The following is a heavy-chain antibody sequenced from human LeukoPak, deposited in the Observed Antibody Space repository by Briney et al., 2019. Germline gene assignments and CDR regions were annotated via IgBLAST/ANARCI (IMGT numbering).Heavy chain of an antibody. J-gene: IGHJ6*02. CDR2: ISYDGSNK. Sequence: TGGSLRLSCAASAFTFSSYAMDWVRQAPGKGLEWVAVISYDGSNKYYADSVKGRFTISRDNSKNTLYLQMNSLRAEDTAVYYCARDPRPYYGMDVWGQGTTVTVSS. CDR1: AFTFSSYA. V-gene: IGHV3-30-3*01. CDR3: ARDPRPYYGMDV.